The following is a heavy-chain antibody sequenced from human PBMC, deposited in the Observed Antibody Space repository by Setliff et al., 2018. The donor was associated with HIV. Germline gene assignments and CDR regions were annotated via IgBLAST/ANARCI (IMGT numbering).Heavy chain of an antibody. Sequence: PGGSLRLSCAASGFSFSSYWMSWVRQAPGRGLEWLSYINSGSSTTYYADSVTGRFIISRDDSESTLFLQMNSLRVDDTAVYYCARVRYCGSPSCRKEFDFWGQGTLVTVSS. J-gene: IGHJ4*02. CDR1: GFSFSSYW. D-gene: IGHD2-21*01. V-gene: IGHV3-48*01. CDR3: ARVRYCGSPSCRKEFDF. CDR2: INSGSSTT.